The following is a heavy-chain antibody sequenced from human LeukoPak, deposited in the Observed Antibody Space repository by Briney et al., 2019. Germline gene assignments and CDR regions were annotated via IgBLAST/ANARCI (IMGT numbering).Heavy chain of an antibody. CDR2: IYYSGST. CDR1: GGSISSYY. J-gene: IGHJ5*02. CDR3: ACLVGYDSNWFDP. V-gene: IGHV4-59*01. Sequence: SETLSLTCTVSGGSISSYYWSWIRQPPGKGLEWIGYIYYSGSTNYNPSLKSRVTISVDASKNQFSLKLSSVTAADTAVYYCACLVGYDSNWFDPWGQGTLITVSS. D-gene: IGHD1-1*01.